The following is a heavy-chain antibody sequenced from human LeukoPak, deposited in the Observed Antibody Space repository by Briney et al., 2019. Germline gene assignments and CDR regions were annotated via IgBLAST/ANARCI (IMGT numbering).Heavy chain of an antibody. CDR2: MNPNSGNT. CDR1: GYTFTSYD. V-gene: IGHV1-8*03. J-gene: IGHJ4*02. CDR3: ARGRASAWIQLWSRGHFDY. Sequence: ASVTVSFKASGYTFTSYDINWVRQATGQGLEWMGWMNPNSGNTGYAQKFQGRVTITRNTSISTAYMELSSLRSEDTAVYYCARGRASAWIQLWSRGHFDYWGQGTLVTVSS. D-gene: IGHD5-18*01.